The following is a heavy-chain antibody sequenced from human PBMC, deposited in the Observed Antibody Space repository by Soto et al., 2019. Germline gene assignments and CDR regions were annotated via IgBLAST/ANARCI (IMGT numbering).Heavy chain of an antibody. CDR2: ISYDGTAT. Sequence: QVQLVESGGGVVRPGRSLRLSCATSGFTFTNYAMHWVRQAPGKGLGWVAVISYDGTATYYADSVKGRFIISRDNSNNVLYLEMNSLKSEEPALYSCARMDDLGTSGWYYFDYWGQGTLLTVSS. CDR1: GFTFTNYA. CDR3: ARMDDLGTSGWYYFDY. V-gene: IGHV3-30-3*01. D-gene: IGHD6-19*01. J-gene: IGHJ4*02.